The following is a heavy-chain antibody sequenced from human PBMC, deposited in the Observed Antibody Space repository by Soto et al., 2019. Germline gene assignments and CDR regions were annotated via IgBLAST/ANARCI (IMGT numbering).Heavy chain of an antibody. D-gene: IGHD6-6*01. J-gene: IGHJ4*02. CDR1: GFTFGDYA. V-gene: IGHV3-49*04. CDR2: IRSEAYGGTT. Sequence: GGSLRLSCTSSGFTFGDYAMSWVRQAPGKGLEWVGFIRSEAYGGTTEYAASVKDRFTISRDDGKSVDYLQMNSLKTEDTAVYYCARAPKKYSSSSPLGDWGPGTLVTVS. CDR3: ARAPKKYSSSSPLGD.